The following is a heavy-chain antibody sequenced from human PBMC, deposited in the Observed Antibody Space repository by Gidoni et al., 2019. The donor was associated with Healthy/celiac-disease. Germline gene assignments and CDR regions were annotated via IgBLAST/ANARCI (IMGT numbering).Heavy chain of an antibody. Sequence: EVQLLESGGGLVQPWGSLRLSCAASGFTFSSYAMRWVRQAPGKGLEWVSAISGSGGSTYYADSVKGRFTISRDNAKNTLYLQMNRLRAEDTAVYYCAKGAYYYDSSGYPGSWGQGTLVTVSS. V-gene: IGHV3-23*01. CDR1: GFTFSSYA. D-gene: IGHD3-22*01. J-gene: IGHJ4*02. CDR3: AKGAYYYDSSGYPGS. CDR2: ISGSGGST.